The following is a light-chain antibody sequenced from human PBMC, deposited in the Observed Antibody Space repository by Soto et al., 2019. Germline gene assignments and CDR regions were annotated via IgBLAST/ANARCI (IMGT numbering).Light chain of an antibody. J-gene: IGKJ4*01. CDR3: QQFNSHLT. Sequence: IQLTQSPSSLSASIGDRVTITCRASQSISSYLAWYQQEPGKAPKLLIYAASTLQSGVPSRFSGGGSGTDFTLTISSLQPADFATYYCQQFNSHLTFGGGTKVDTK. CDR2: AAS. CDR1: QSISSY. V-gene: IGKV1-9*01.